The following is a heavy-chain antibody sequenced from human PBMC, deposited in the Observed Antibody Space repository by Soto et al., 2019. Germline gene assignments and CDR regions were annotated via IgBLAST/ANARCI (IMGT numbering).Heavy chain of an antibody. Sequence: SETLSLTCNVSGGSISNHYWTWVRQSPEKGLEWIGYMYYNVNINYNPSLKSRVTISIDTSKNQFSLTLKSVTAADTAVYYCASGGNWFDPWGQGILVTVSS. CDR1: GGSISNHY. CDR2: MYYNVNI. D-gene: IGHD3-16*01. CDR3: ASGGNWFDP. V-gene: IGHV4-59*11. J-gene: IGHJ5*02.